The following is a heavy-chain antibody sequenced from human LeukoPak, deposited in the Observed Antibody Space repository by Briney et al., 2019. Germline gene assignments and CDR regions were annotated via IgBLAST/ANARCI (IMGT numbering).Heavy chain of an antibody. CDR3: ARAVVEYFDY. D-gene: IGHD2-15*01. Sequence: SETLSLTCTVSGGSISSYYWSWIRQPPGKGLEWIGYIYYSGSTNYNPSLKSRVTISVDTSKNQFSLKLSSVTAADTAVYYCARAVVEYFDYWGQGTLVTVSS. J-gene: IGHJ4*02. CDR2: IYYSGST. CDR1: GGSISSYY. V-gene: IGHV4-59*01.